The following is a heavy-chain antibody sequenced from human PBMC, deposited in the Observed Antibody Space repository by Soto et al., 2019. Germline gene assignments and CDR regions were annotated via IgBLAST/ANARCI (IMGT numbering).Heavy chain of an antibody. CDR1: GDSVSSNCAA. J-gene: IGHJ6*02. Sequence: SQTLSLTCAISGDSVSSNCAAWNWIRQSPSRGLEWLGRTYYKSKWYNDYAVSVKSRITINPDTSKNQFSLKLNSVTPEDTAVYYCARARVTMVRGVIYSYYAMDVWGQGTTGTVPS. CDR3: ARARVTMVRGVIYSYYAMDV. D-gene: IGHD3-10*01. V-gene: IGHV6-1*01. CDR2: TYYKSKWYN.